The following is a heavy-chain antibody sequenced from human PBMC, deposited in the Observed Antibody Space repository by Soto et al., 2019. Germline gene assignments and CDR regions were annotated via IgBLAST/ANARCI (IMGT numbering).Heavy chain of an antibody. Sequence: QVQLVESGGGVVQPGRSLRLSCAAPGFTFSSYGMHWVRQAPGKGLEWVAVISYDGSNKYYADSVKGRFTISRDNSKNTLYLQMNSLRAEDTAVYYCAKDPNPHRDYYYYGMDVWGQGTTVTVSS. V-gene: IGHV3-30*18. CDR1: GFTFSSYG. D-gene: IGHD3-10*01. CDR3: AKDPNPHRDYYYYGMDV. CDR2: ISYDGSNK. J-gene: IGHJ6*02.